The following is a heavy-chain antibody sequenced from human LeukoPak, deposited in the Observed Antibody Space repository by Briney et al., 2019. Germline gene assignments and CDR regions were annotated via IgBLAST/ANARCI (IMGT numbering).Heavy chain of an antibody. CDR1: GGTISSFV. V-gene: IGHV1-69*11. D-gene: IGHD1-7*01. CDR2: IVPIVDRK. CDR3: ARSFYNSNYVGGFDY. Sequence: ASVKVSCKASGGTISSFVISWVRQAPGQGLEWMGSIVPIVDRKNFAQKFQGRVTITADESTNTAYLEVSRLTSEDTAVYYCARSFYNSNYVGGFDYWGQGTLVTVSS. J-gene: IGHJ4*02.